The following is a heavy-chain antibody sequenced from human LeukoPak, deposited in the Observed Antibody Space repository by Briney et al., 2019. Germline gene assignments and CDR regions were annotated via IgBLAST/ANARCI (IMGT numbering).Heavy chain of an antibody. Sequence: GGSLRLSCEASGFTFRNYAMNWVRQAPGKGLEWVSRLTGSGGSTHYGDSVKGRFTISRDNSKNTLYLQMNSLRAEDTAVYYCAKDGVVGARRNYMDVWGKGTTVTVSS. CDR3: AKDGVVGARRNYMDV. J-gene: IGHJ6*03. D-gene: IGHD1-26*01. CDR1: GFTFRNYA. V-gene: IGHV3-23*01. CDR2: LTGSGGST.